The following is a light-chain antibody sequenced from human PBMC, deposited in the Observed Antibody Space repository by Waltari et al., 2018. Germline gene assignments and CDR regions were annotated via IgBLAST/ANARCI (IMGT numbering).Light chain of an antibody. CDR1: QGISSN. CDR3: QQLNSYPIT. Sequence: IQLTQSPSSLSASVGDRVTITCRARQGISSNLAWYQQKPGKAPKLLISAASTLQSGVPLRFSGSGSGTDFTLTISSLQPEDFATYYCQQLNSYPITFGQGTRLEIK. CDR2: AAS. J-gene: IGKJ5*01. V-gene: IGKV1-9*01.